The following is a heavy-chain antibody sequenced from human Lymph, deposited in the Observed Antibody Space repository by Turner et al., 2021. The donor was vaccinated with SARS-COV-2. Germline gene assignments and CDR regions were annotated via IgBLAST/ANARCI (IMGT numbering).Heavy chain of an antibody. Sequence: QVQLVESGGGVVQPGRSLRLSCAASGFTFNNYPMHWVRQAPGKGLEWVAVISYDGSNKYYADSVKGRFTISRDNSKNTLYLQMNSLRAEDTAVCYCARDSSGSGTLDYWGQGTLVTVSS. CDR1: GFTFNNYP. J-gene: IGHJ4*02. CDR3: ARDSSGSGTLDY. CDR2: ISYDGSNK. V-gene: IGHV3-30-3*01. D-gene: IGHD3-10*01.